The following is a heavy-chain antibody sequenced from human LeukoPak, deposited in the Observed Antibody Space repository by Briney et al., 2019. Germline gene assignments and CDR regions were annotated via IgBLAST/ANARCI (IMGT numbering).Heavy chain of an antibody. Sequence: SETLSLTCTVSGGSIRTDGSYWAWIRQPPGKGLEWIGSIYIDGITHYNSSLQSRVTLSIDTSKNQFSPKLTSVTAADTAVFYCARLFTRAWEYRYGMDVWGQGTAVTVSS. J-gene: IGHJ6*02. CDR2: IYIDGIT. V-gene: IGHV4-39*01. D-gene: IGHD1-26*01. CDR1: GGSIRTDGSY. CDR3: ARLFTRAWEYRYGMDV.